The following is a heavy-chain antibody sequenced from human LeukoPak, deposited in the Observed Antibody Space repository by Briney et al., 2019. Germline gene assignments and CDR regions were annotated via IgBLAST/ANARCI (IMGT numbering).Heavy chain of an antibody. Sequence: ASVKVSCKASEYTFTGYYLHWVRQATGQGLEWMGWINPHSGDTDYAQKFQGRVTMTRDTSISTAYMELSRLRSDDTAVYYCARWGGHCTSGLCYYFDCWGQGTLVTVSS. CDR2: INPHSGDT. V-gene: IGHV1-2*02. CDR3: ARWGGHCTSGLCYYFDC. D-gene: IGHD2-8*01. CDR1: EYTFTGYY. J-gene: IGHJ4*02.